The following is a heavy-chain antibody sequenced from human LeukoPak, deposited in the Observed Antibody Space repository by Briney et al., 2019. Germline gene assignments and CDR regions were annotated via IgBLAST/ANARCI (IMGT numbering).Heavy chain of an antibody. CDR1: GYTFISYY. CDR3: AREDRPYSIFGVVPNGQNWFDP. J-gene: IGHJ5*02. V-gene: IGHV1-46*01. Sequence: ASVKVSCKASGYTFISYYMHWVRQAPGQGLEWMGIINPSGGSTSYAQKFQGRVTMTRDTSTSTVYMELSSLRSEDTAVYYCAREDRPYSIFGVVPNGQNWFDPWGQGTLVTVSS. CDR2: INPSGGST. D-gene: IGHD3-3*01.